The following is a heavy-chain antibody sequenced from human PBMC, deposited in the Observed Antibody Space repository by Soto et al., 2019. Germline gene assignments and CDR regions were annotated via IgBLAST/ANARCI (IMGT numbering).Heavy chain of an antibody. J-gene: IGHJ4*02. CDR1: GGTFSSYA. Sequence: SVKVSCKASGGTFSSYAISWVRQAPGQGLEWMGGIIPIFGTANYAQKFQGRVTITADKSTSTAYMELSSLRSEDTAVYYCARVGYYYDSSGSYFDYWGQGTLVTVSS. CDR3: ARVGYYYDSSGSYFDY. D-gene: IGHD3-22*01. V-gene: IGHV1-69*06. CDR2: IIPIFGTA.